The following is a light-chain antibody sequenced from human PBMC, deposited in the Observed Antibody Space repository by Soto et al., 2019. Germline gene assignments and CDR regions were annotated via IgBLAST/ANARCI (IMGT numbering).Light chain of an antibody. J-gene: IGLJ3*02. V-gene: IGLV1-51*01. CDR2: DND. Sequence: HSVLTQPPSVSAAPGQTVTVSCSGSRSNIGNNAVAWYQHLPGTAPKLLIYDNDKRPSGISDRFSASKSGTSATLAITGLQTGDEADYYCETWDSSLSAGVFGGGTKLTVL. CDR3: ETWDSSLSAGV. CDR1: RSNIGNNA.